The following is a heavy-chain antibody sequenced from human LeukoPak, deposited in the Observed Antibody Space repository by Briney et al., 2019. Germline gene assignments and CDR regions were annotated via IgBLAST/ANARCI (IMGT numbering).Heavy chain of an antibody. CDR1: GDSISGSNYH. J-gene: IGHJ5*02. CDR2: VHHTGRA. Sequence: SETLSLTCTVSGDSISGSNYHWGWIRQPPGMGLEWLGTVHHTGRAFYNPSLRGRTTVSVDTSKNEFSLKLTSVTAADTAVYYCAREPDAWGQGILVIVSS. CDR3: AREPDA. V-gene: IGHV4-39*07.